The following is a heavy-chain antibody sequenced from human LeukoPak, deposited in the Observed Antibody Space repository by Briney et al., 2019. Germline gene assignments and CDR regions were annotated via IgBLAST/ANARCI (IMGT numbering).Heavy chain of an antibody. V-gene: IGHV3-21*01. Sequence: GGSLRLSCVGSGITFSSYWMNWVRQAPGKGLEWVSSISSSSSYIYYADSVKGRFTVSRDNAKNSLYLQMNSLRAEDTAVYYCASPPPATGYSSRGDYWGQGTLVTVSS. D-gene: IGHD6-13*01. CDR2: ISSSSSYI. CDR1: GITFSSYW. CDR3: ASPPPATGYSSRGDY. J-gene: IGHJ4*02.